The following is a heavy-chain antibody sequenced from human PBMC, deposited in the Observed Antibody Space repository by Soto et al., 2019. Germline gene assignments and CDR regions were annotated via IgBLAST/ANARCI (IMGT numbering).Heavy chain of an antibody. CDR3: ARGFRVEGAYGAGAFFDS. V-gene: IGHV3-66*01. CDR2: IYSGSNT. D-gene: IGHD1-26*01. J-gene: IGHJ4*02. CDR1: GFLVSSNY. Sequence: EVQLVESGGDLVQPGRSLRLSCAASGFLVSSNYMSWVRQAPGKGLEWVSIIYSGSNTHYADSVKGRFTISRDNSRNSLYLQMSNLRAEGTAVYYCARGFRVEGAYGAGAFFDSWGQGTLVTVSS.